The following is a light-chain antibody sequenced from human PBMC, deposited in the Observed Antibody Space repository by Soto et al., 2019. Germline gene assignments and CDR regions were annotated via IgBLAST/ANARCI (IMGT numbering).Light chain of an antibody. CDR2: EVS. V-gene: IGLV2-14*01. Sequence: QSALAQPASVSGSPGQSITISCTGTSSDVGDYDYASWYQQHPGKAPKLMIYEVSSRPSGVSNRFSGSKSGNTASLTISGLQAEDEADYYCSSYTSSSTSHVLFGGGTKVTVL. CDR1: SSDVGDYDY. J-gene: IGLJ2*01. CDR3: SSYTSSSTSHVL.